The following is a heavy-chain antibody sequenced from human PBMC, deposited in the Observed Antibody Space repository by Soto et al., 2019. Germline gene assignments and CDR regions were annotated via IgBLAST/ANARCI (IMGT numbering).Heavy chain of an antibody. CDR3: ARGPNYYRSGSVPGNRKRYYYYMDV. D-gene: IGHD3-10*01. Sequence: QVQLPESGPGLVKPSQTLSLTCTVSGGSMSSGGYYWSWIRQHPGKGLEWVGSLYYSGSTCYNPYHQRRVTMPVDSSKNQWAPKLSSGTAADTAVYYCARGPNYYRSGSVPGNRKRYYYYMDVWGKGTTVTVS. V-gene: IGHV4-31*03. J-gene: IGHJ6*03. CDR1: GGSMSSGGYY. CDR2: LYYSGST.